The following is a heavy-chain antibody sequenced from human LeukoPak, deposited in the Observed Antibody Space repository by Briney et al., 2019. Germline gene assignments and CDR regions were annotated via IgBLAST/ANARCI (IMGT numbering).Heavy chain of an antibody. CDR2: IRYDGSNK. V-gene: IGHV3-30*02. D-gene: IGHD3-22*01. Sequence: PGGSLRLSCAASGFTVSNNYMSWVRQAPGKGLEWVAFIRYDGSNKYYADSVKGRFTISRDKSKNTLYLQMNSLRAEDTAVYYCAKDLIAVVPDWGQGTLVTVSS. CDR1: GFTVSNNY. CDR3: AKDLIAVVPD. J-gene: IGHJ4*02.